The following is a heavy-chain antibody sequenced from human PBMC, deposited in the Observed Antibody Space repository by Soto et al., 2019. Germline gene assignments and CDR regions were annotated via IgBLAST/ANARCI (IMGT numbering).Heavy chain of an antibody. CDR3: ARETPLDPDYGDNPFSDY. J-gene: IGHJ4*02. CDR1: EFPFSDYT. Sequence: EVQLVESGGGLVKPGGSLRLSCAGSEFPFSDYTMTWVRQAPGKGLEWVSSISRRSVYIYYADSVKGRFTISRDNAKNSLSLLMNSLKAEDTAVYYCARETPLDPDYGDNPFSDYWGQGTLVTVSS. D-gene: IGHD4-17*01. V-gene: IGHV3-21*02. CDR2: ISRRSVYI.